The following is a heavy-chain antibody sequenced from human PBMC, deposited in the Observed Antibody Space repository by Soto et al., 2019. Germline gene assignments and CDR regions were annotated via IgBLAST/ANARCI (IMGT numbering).Heavy chain of an antibody. J-gene: IGHJ6*02. V-gene: IGHV4-31*03. CDR3: ARSVGYCSGGSCYSDVGGMDV. CDR1: GGSISSGGYY. CDR2: IYYSGST. Sequence: QVQLQESGPGLVKPSRTLSLTCTVSGGSISSGGYYWSWIRQHPGKGLEWIGYIYYSGSTYYNPSLKSRVTISVDTSKNQFSLKLSSVTAADTAVYYCARSVGYCSGGSCYSDVGGMDVWGQGTTVTVSS. D-gene: IGHD2-15*01.